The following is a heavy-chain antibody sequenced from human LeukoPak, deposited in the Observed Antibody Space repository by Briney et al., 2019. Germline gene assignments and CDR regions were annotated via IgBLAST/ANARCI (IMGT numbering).Heavy chain of an antibody. CDR3: ARDGSGWSSDY. Sequence: GGSLRLSCAASGFNFRDSGMHWVRQAPGKGLEWVAVMWNDGITGKYADSVRVRFSVSRDNSKNTVYLQMDSLRADDTSVYYCARDGSGWSSDYWGQGTLVTVSS. CDR1: GFNFRDSG. V-gene: IGHV3-33*01. D-gene: IGHD6-19*01. J-gene: IGHJ4*02. CDR2: MWNDGITG.